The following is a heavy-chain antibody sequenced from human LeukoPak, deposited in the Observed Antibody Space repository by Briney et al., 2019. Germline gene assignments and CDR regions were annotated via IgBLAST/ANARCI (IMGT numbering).Heavy chain of an antibody. Sequence: SETLSLTCTVSGGSISSYYWSWIRQPPGKGLEWIGCIYYSGYTNYKSSLKSRVTISVDTSKNQFSLKLSSVTAADTAVYYCARTTMVRGTYYMDVWGKGTTVTISS. J-gene: IGHJ6*03. CDR3: ARTTMVRGTYYMDV. CDR1: GGSISSYY. CDR2: IYYSGYT. D-gene: IGHD3-10*01. V-gene: IGHV4-59*01.